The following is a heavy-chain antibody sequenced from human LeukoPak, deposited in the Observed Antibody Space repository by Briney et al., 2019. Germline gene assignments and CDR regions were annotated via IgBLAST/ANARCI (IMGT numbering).Heavy chain of an antibody. CDR2: IKQDGSEK. D-gene: IGHD2-2*01. CDR1: GFTFGSYW. Sequence: PGGSLRLSCAASGFTFGSYWMSWVHQAPGKGLEWVANIKQDGSEKYYVDSVKGRFTISRDSGKNSLYLQINSLRAEDTAVYYCARDCSSTNCYRGGFDPWGQGTLVTVSS. CDR3: ARDCSSTNCYRGGFDP. V-gene: IGHV3-7*01. J-gene: IGHJ5*02.